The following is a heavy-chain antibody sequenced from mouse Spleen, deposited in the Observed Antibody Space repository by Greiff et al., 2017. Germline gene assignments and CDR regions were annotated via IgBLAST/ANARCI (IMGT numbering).Heavy chain of an antibody. CDR1: GYSFTGYY. D-gene: IGHD4-1*01. J-gene: IGHJ2*01. CDR2: INPSTGGT. Sequence: VQLQQSGPELVKPGASVKISCKASGYSFTGYYMNWVKQSPEQSLEWIGEINPSTGGTTYNQKFKAKATLTVDKSSSTAYMQLKSLTSEDSAVYYCARSNRDVGFDYWGQGTTLTVSS. V-gene: IGHV1-42*01. CDR3: ARSNRDVGFDY.